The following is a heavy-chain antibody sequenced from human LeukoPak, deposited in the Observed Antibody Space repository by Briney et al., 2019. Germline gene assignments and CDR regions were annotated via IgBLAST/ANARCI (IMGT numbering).Heavy chain of an antibody. CDR3: TREGRPTVRFAP. CDR1: GYTFTGYY. CDR2: INPNSGGT. Sequence: ASVKVSCKASGYTFTGYYIHWVRQAPGQGLEWTGWINPNSGGTTYAQGFQGRITLTRDTSTRTAYMELTTLKSDDTAVYYCTREGRPTVRFAPWGQGTLVTVSS. J-gene: IGHJ5*02. V-gene: IGHV1-2*02. D-gene: IGHD4-11*01.